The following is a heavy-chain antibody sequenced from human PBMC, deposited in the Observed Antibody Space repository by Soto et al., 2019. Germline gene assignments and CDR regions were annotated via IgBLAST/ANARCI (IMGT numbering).Heavy chain of an antibody. CDR1: GGSISSGGYY. Sequence: QVQLQESGPGLVKPSQTLSLTCTVSGGSISSGGYYWSWIRQHPGKGLEWIGYIYYSGSTYYNPSPKMRVTFSVDTSQHQCSLKLSSVTAADTAVYYCARGNVGLPRFDYWGQGTLVTVSS. J-gene: IGHJ4*02. CDR3: ARGNVGLPRFDY. V-gene: IGHV4-31*03. CDR2: IYYSGST.